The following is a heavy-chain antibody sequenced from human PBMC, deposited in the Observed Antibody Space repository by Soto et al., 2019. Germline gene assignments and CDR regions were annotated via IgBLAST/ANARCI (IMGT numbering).Heavy chain of an antibody. V-gene: IGHV1-24*01. CDR2: VDPDDGET. CDR1: GYTLTELS. CDR3: ATVGWSTGTHEAGPYYMDV. Sequence: ASVKVSCKVSGYTLTELSMHWVRQAPGKGLEWMGGVDPDDGETIYAQKFQGRVSMTEDTSTDTVYMELSSLRSEDTAVYYCATVGWSTGTHEAGPYYMDVWAKGTTVTVSS. D-gene: IGHD1-1*01. J-gene: IGHJ6*03.